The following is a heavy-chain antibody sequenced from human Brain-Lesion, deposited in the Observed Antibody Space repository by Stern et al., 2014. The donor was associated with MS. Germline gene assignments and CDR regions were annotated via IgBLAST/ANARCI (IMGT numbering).Heavy chain of an antibody. CDR1: GYTLTELS. CDR3: ATLSPGAGGNYYRHFDY. J-gene: IGHJ4*02. D-gene: IGHD1-26*01. CDR2: FDPEDGET. V-gene: IGHV1-24*01. Sequence: VHLVESGAEVKKPGASVKVSCKVSGYTLTELSMHWVRPAPRKGLEWMGGFDPEDGETIYAQKFQGRVTMTEDTSTDTAYMELSSLRSEDTAVYYCATLSPGAGGNYYRHFDYWGQGTLVTVSS.